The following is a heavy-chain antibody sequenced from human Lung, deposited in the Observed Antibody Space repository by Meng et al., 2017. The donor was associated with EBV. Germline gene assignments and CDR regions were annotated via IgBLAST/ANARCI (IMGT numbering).Heavy chain of an antibody. J-gene: IGHJ5*02. CDR3: ATTTVRGVNWIDP. CDR1: GGSISSNDYY. D-gene: IGHD3-10*01. Sequence: VQLQASAPGLVKPSQTLSLTCTVYGGSISSNDYYWSWIRQHPGKGLEWIGYIYYSGSTYYNPSLKSRVTISVDTSKNQFSLNLTFVTAADTAVYYCATTTVRGVNWIDPWGQGTLVTVSS. CDR2: IYYSGST. V-gene: IGHV4-31*03.